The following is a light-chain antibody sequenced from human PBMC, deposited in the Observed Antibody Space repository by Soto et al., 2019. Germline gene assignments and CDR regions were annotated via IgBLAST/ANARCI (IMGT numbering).Light chain of an antibody. CDR2: SDD. V-gene: IGLV1-44*01. J-gene: IGLJ3*02. CDR1: NSDIGRYS. Sequence: QSVLTQPTSLSGSPGQRVTISCSGSNSDIGRYSVDWYQHFPGTAPQILIYSDDERPSGVPARVSGSQSGTLASLAISGLQFEDEAEDYCAGWDFSLNGPLFGGGTKLTVL. CDR3: AGWDFSLNGPL.